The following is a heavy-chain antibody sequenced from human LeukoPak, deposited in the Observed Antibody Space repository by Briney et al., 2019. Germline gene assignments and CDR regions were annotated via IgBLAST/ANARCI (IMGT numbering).Heavy chain of an antibody. Sequence: ASVKVSCNISGYTLTDFSMHWVRQAPGKGLEWMGGFNREDDEPIYAPHFRGRVTVTEDTSTDTAYMELSSLRSDDTAVYYCATLDSYYDNSGRPLIPDWGQGTLVTVSS. CDR2: FNREDDEP. D-gene: IGHD3-22*01. CDR1: GYTLTDFS. CDR3: ATLDSYYDNSGRPLIPD. V-gene: IGHV1-24*01. J-gene: IGHJ4*02.